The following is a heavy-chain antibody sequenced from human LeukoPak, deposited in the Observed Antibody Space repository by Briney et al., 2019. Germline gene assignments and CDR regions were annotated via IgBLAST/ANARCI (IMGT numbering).Heavy chain of an antibody. J-gene: IGHJ4*02. Sequence: ASVKVSCKASGYTFTSYAMNWVRQAPGQGLEWMGWINPNSGGTNYAQKFQGRVTMTRDTSISTAYMELSRLRSDDTAVYYCARGNYDILTGIDYWGQGTLVTVSS. CDR2: INPNSGGT. CDR3: ARGNYDILTGIDY. CDR1: GYTFTSYA. D-gene: IGHD3-9*01. V-gene: IGHV1-2*02.